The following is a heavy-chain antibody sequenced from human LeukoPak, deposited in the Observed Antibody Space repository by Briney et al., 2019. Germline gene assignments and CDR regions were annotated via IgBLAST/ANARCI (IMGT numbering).Heavy chain of an antibody. D-gene: IGHD3-22*01. CDR3: ARGLDSSGYYLDY. CDR1: GFTFSSYG. CDR2: IWYDGSNK. J-gene: IGHJ4*02. Sequence: GGSLRLSCAASGFTFSSYGMHWVRQAPGKGLEWVAVIWYDGSNKYYADSVKGRFTISRDNSKNTLYLQMNSLRAEDTAVYYCARGLDSSGYYLDYWGQGTLVTVSS. V-gene: IGHV3-33*01.